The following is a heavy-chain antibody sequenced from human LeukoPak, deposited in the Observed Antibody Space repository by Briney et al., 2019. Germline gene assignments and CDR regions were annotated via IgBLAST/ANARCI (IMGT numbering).Heavy chain of an antibody. CDR1: GFPFSSYG. J-gene: IGHJ4*02. Sequence: GGSLRLSCTASGFPFSSYGMHWVRQAPGKGLDWVAFIRYDASNKYYADSVKGRFTISRDNSKNTLYLQMNSLRAEVTAVYYCAKESYSGSRIDYWGQGTLVTVSS. CDR2: IRYDASNK. D-gene: IGHD1-26*01. CDR3: AKESYSGSRIDY. V-gene: IGHV3-30*02.